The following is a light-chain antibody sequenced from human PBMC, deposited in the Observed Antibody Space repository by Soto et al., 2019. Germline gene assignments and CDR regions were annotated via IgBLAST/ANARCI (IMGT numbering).Light chain of an antibody. CDR1: QSVLYSSNNKNY. CDR2: WAS. V-gene: IGKV4-1*01. CDR3: QQYDSNPQT. Sequence: DIVMTQSPDSLAVSLGERATINCKSSQSVLYSSNNKNYLAWYQQKPGQPPKLLIYWASTRASGVPDRFSASGSGKDFTLSISSLQAEDVAVYYCQQYDSNPQTFGQGTKLEIK. J-gene: IGKJ2*01.